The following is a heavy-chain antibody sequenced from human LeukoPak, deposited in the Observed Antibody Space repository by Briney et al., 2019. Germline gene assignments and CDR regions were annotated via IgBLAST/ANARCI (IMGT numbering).Heavy chain of an antibody. CDR1: GYTFTSYG. D-gene: IGHD7-27*01. J-gene: IGHJ4*02. Sequence: ASVTVSCKASGYTFTSYGFSWVRQAPGQGLEWMGWISAYNGNTNYAQMLQGRVTMTTDTSTGTAYMKLRSLRSDDTAAYYCARDSSTNGGPGSYWGQGTLVTVSS. CDR2: ISAYNGNT. V-gene: IGHV1-18*04. CDR3: ARDSSTNGGPGSY.